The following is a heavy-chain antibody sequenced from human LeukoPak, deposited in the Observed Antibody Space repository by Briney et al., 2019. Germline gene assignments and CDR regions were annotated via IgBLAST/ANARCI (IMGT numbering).Heavy chain of an antibody. CDR2: INPSGGST. V-gene: IGHV1-46*01. J-gene: IGHJ3*02. CDR1: GYTFTSYY. D-gene: IGHD2-2*01. Sequence: WASVKVSCKASGYTFTSYYMHWLRQAPGQGLEWMGIINPSGGSTSYAQKFQGRVTMTRDTSTSTVYMELSSLRSEDTAVYYCARDWCSSTSCYNGDAFDIWGQGTMVTVSS. CDR3: ARDWCSSTSCYNGDAFDI.